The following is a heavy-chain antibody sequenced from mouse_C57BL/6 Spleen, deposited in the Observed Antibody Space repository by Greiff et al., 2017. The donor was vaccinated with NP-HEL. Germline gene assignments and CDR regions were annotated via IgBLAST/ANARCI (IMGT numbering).Heavy chain of an antibody. J-gene: IGHJ1*03. CDR3: ASSIYYYGSRWYFDV. V-gene: IGHV3-6*01. Sequence: EVQLQESGPGLVKPSQSLSLTCSVTGYSITSGYYWNWIRQFPGNKLEWMGYISYDGSNNYNPSLKNRISITRDTSKNQFFLKLNSVTTEDTATYYCASSIYYYGSRWYFDVWGTGTTVTVSS. D-gene: IGHD1-1*01. CDR1: GYSITSGYY. CDR2: ISYDGSN.